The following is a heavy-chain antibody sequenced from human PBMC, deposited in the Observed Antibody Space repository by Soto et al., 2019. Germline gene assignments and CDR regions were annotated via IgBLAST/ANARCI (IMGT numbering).Heavy chain of an antibody. CDR1: VEFFSNYG. Sequence: QAKLVQSGAEVKEPGSSVKVSCKASVEFFSNYGISWVRHAPGQGLEWMGGIIPIFGTISYAEKFQGRVTITADESTNTDYMQLRSLRSADTAVYYCARVLPDAWVDPGVVRCYLDPWGRGPLVTVSS. V-gene: IGHV1-69*01. D-gene: IGHD2-21*01. J-gene: IGHJ5*02. CDR2: IIPIFGTI. CDR3: ARVLPDAWVDPGVVRCYLDP.